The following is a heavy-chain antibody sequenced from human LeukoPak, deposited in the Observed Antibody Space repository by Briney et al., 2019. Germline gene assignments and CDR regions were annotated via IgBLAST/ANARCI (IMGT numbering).Heavy chain of an antibody. CDR1: GFSFSSYW. CDR3: ARDSNPHGGDSYFDAFDM. D-gene: IGHD2-21*01. J-gene: IGHJ3*02. Sequence: GGSLRLSCAASGFSFSSYWMTWVRQAPGKGLEWVANMKRDGSVEYYVDSVKGRFTISRDNTKNSLYLQMHSLRAEDTAVYYCARDSNPHGGDSYFDAFDMWGQGTVVTVSS. V-gene: IGHV3-7*01. CDR2: MKRDGSVE.